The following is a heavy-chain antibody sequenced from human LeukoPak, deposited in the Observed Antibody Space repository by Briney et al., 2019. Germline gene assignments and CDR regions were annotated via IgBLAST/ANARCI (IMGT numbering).Heavy chain of an antibody. D-gene: IGHD1-26*01. Sequence: PGGSLRLACVVSGFTFSSYWMSWVRQAPEKGLEWVANIKQDGSEKYYVDSVKCRFTMSRDNAKNSLYLQMNSLRAEDTAVYYCARVQWELRGVGSYFEYWGQGALVTVSS. CDR3: ARVQWELRGVGSYFEY. V-gene: IGHV3-7*01. CDR1: GFTFSSYW. CDR2: IKQDGSEK. J-gene: IGHJ4*02.